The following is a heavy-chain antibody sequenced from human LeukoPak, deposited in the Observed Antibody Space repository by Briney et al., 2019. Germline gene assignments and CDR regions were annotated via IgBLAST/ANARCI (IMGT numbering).Heavy chain of an antibody. V-gene: IGHV3-21*01. CDR2: ISSSSSYI. CDR3: AREFGTHFDY. CDR1: GFTFSSYV. Sequence: GGSLRLSCAASGFTFSSYVMSWVRQAPGKGLEWVSSISSSSSYIYYADSVKGRFTISRDNAKNSLYLQMNSLRADDTAVYYCAREFGTHFDYWGQGTLVTVSS. D-gene: IGHD3-16*01. J-gene: IGHJ4*02.